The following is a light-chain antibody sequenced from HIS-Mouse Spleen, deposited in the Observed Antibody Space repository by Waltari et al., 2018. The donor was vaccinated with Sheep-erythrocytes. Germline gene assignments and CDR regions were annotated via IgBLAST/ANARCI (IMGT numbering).Light chain of an antibody. CDR3: CSYAGSYNHV. J-gene: IGLJ6*01. V-gene: IGLV2-11*01. Sequence: QSALTQPRSVSGSPGQSVTISCTGTSSDVGGYNYVSWYQQHPGKAPKLMIYDGSKRPSGVPDRFSGSKSGNTASLTISGLQAEDEADYYCCSYAGSYNHVFAGGTKVTVL. CDR1: SSDVGGYNY. CDR2: DGS.